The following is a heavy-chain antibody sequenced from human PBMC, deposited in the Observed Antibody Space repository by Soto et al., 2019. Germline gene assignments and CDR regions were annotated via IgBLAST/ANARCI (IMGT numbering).Heavy chain of an antibody. Sequence: GESLKISCKASGYSFTNYWIGWVRQMSGKGLEWMGVIYPVDSNTKFSPSFQGQVTMSVDNSISTAYLHWISLKASDTAIYYCARKAYHFDGNSFGYWGQGNPVTVSS. V-gene: IGHV5-51*01. CDR2: IYPVDSNT. CDR3: ARKAYHFDGNSFGY. D-gene: IGHD3-9*01. CDR1: GYSFTNYW. J-gene: IGHJ4*02.